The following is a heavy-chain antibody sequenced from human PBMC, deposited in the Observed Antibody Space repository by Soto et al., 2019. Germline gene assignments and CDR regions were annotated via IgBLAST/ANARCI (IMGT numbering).Heavy chain of an antibody. Sequence: PGGSLRLSCAASGFTFSSYAMSWVRQAPGKGLEWVSVISGSGGSTHYADSVKGRSTISRDNSKNPLHLQVNSLRGEDTAVYYSAKEADISGYYPDYWGQGTQVTVSS. V-gene: IGHV3-23*01. J-gene: IGHJ4*02. CDR3: AKEADISGYYPDY. D-gene: IGHD3-22*01. CDR2: ISGSGGST. CDR1: GFTFSSYA.